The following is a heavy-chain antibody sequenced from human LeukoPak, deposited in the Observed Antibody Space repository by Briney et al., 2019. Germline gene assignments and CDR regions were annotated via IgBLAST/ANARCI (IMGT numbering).Heavy chain of an antibody. CDR3: ARGPYYYGSGSYYLSWFDP. Sequence: ASVKVSCKASGYTFTSYDINWVRQATGQGLEWMGWMNPNSGNTGYAQKFQGRVTMTRNTSISTAYMELSSLRSEDTAVYYCARGPYYYGSGSYYLSWFDPWGQGTPVTVSS. CDR1: GYTFTSYD. J-gene: IGHJ5*02. D-gene: IGHD3-10*01. V-gene: IGHV1-8*01. CDR2: MNPNSGNT.